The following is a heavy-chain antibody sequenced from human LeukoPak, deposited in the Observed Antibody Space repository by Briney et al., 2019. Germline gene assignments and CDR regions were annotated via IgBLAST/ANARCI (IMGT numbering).Heavy chain of an antibody. D-gene: IGHD2-2*02. V-gene: IGHV4-34*01. J-gene: IGHJ4*02. CDR3: ASEDCSSTSCYNY. CDR2: INHSGST. CDR1: GGSFSGYY. Sequence: SETLSLTCAVYGGSFSGYYWSWIRQPPGKGLEWIGEINHSGSTNYNPSLKSRVTISVDTSKNQFSLKLSSVTAADTAVYYCASEDCSSTSCYNYWGQGTLVTVSS.